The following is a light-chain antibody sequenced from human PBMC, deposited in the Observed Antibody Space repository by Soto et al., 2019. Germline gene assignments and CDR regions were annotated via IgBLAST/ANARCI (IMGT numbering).Light chain of an antibody. Sequence: EIVLTQSPGTLSLSPGETAALSCRASQSVSMYLAWYQQRPGQAPRLLIYDTSNRATGIPARFSARGFGTDFTLIISNLEPEDSAVYYCQHRSNWPPITFGQGTRLEIK. V-gene: IGKV3-11*01. CDR1: QSVSMY. J-gene: IGKJ5*01. CDR3: QHRSNWPPIT. CDR2: DTS.